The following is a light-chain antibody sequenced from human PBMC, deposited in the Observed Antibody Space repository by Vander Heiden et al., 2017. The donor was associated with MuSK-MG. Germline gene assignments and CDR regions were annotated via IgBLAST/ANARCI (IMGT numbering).Light chain of an antibody. CDR2: WAS. V-gene: IGKV4-1*01. CDR3: QQDDSAPQT. CDR1: QSVLYSSNNGNY. J-gene: IGKJ1*01. Sequence: DIVMTRSPDSLALSLGARATTNCKSRQSVLYSSNNGNYLAWYQQKPGQPPKLLIYWASTRESGVPARFSGSGSGTDFTLTISSLQAEDVAVYYCQQDDSAPQTFGQGTKVEIK.